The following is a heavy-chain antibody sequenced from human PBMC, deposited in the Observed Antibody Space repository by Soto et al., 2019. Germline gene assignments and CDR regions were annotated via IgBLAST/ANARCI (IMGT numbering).Heavy chain of an antibody. CDR1: GFTFSSYA. D-gene: IGHD1-1*01. J-gene: IGHJ6*03. V-gene: IGHV3-23*01. CDR2: ISGSGGST. Sequence: GGSLRLSCAASGFTFSSYAMSWVRQAPGKGLEWVSAISGSGGSTYYADSVKGRFTISRDNSKNTLYLQMNSLRAEDTAVYYCAKVSTTGTTAGDYYYMDVWSKGTTVTVSS. CDR3: AKVSTTGTTAGDYYYMDV.